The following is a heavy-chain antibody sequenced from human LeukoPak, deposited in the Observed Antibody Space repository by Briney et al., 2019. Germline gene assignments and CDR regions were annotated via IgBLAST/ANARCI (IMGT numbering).Heavy chain of an antibody. CDR1: GGSFSGYY. CDR2: INHSGST. CDR3: ASLYYDILTGYQDAFDI. Sequence: SETLSLTCAVYGGSFSGYYWCWIRQPPGKGLEWIGEINHSGSTNYNPSLKSRVTISVDTSKNQFSLKLSSVTAADTAVYYCASLYYDILTGYQDAFDIWGQGTMVTVSS. V-gene: IGHV4-34*01. D-gene: IGHD3-9*01. J-gene: IGHJ3*02.